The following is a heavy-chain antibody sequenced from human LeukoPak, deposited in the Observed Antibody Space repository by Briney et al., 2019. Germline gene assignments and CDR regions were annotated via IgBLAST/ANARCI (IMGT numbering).Heavy chain of an antibody. D-gene: IGHD5-24*01. CDR3: ARGRTDGYNPYFDY. V-gene: IGHV1-69*05. CDR2: IIPIFGTA. Sequence: SVRVSCKASGGTFSSYAISWVRQAPGQGLEWMGGIIPIFGTANYAQKFQGRVTITTDESTSTAYMELSSLRSEDTAVYYRARGRTDGYNPYFDYWGQGTLVTVSS. CDR1: GGTFSSYA. J-gene: IGHJ4*02.